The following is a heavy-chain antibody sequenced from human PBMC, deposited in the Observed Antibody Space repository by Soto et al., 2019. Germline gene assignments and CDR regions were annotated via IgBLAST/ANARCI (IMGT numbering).Heavy chain of an antibody. CDR1: GFTFSSYA. CDR3: AKGFERYYYDSSGYYYPDY. CDR2: ISGRGGST. Sequence: GGSLRLSCPASGFTFSSYAMSWVRQAPGKGLEWVAAISGRGGSTYYADSVKGRFTISRDNSKNTLYLQMNSLRAEDTAVYYCAKGFERYYYDSSGYYYPDYWGQGTLVTVSS. D-gene: IGHD3-22*01. V-gene: IGHV3-23*01. J-gene: IGHJ4*02.